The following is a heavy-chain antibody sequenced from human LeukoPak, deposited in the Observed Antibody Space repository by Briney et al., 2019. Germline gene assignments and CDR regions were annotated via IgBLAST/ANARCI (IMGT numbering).Heavy chain of an antibody. CDR2: IYYSGGT. CDR1: GDSISNYY. Sequence: PSETLSLTCTLSGDSISNYYWNWIRQPPGKGLEWIGYIYYSGGTNYNPSLKSRVTISTDTSKNHFSLKLTSVTAADTAVYYCARQRRMAAAYTGDAFDIWGQGTMVTVSS. CDR3: ARQRRMAAAYTGDAFDI. V-gene: IGHV4-59*08. J-gene: IGHJ3*02. D-gene: IGHD6-13*01.